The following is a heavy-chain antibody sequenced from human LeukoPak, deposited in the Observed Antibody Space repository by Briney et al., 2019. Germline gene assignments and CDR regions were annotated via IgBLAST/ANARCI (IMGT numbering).Heavy chain of an antibody. CDR3: ARGDFWSGYYSGLFDP. Sequence: SETLSLTCTVSGYSISSGYYWGWIRQPPGKGLGWIGSIYHSGSTYYNPSLKSRVTISVDTSKNQFSLKLSSVTAADTAVYYCARGDFWSGYYSGLFDPWGQGTLVTVSS. CDR1: GYSISSGYY. D-gene: IGHD3-3*01. J-gene: IGHJ5*02. CDR2: IYHSGST. V-gene: IGHV4-38-2*02.